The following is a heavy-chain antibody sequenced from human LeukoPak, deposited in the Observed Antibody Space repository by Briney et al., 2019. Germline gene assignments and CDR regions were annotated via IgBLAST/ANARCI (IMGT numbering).Heavy chain of an antibody. CDR1: GYSFTSYW. CDR2: IYPGDSDT. D-gene: IGHD2-2*01. Sequence: GESLKISCKGSGYSFTSYWIGWVRQMPGKGLEWMGIIYPGDSDTRYSPSFQGQVTISADKSISTAYLQWSSLKASDTAMYYCARHCSSTSCYDFPYYYGMDVWGQGTTVTVSS. CDR3: ARHCSSTSCYDFPYYYGMDV. J-gene: IGHJ6*02. V-gene: IGHV5-51*01.